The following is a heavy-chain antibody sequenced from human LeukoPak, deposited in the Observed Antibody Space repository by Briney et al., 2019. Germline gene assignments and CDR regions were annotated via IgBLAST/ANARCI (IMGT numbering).Heavy chain of an antibody. V-gene: IGHV4-34*01. J-gene: IGHJ5*02. CDR2: INHSGST. Sequence: SETLSLTCAVYGGSFSGYYWGWIRQPPGKGLEWIGEINHSGSTNYNPSLKSRVTISVDTSKNQFSLKLSSVTAADTAVYYCAIIRVDTAMNWFDPWGQGTLVTVSS. D-gene: IGHD5-18*01. CDR3: AIIRVDTAMNWFDP. CDR1: GGSFSGYY.